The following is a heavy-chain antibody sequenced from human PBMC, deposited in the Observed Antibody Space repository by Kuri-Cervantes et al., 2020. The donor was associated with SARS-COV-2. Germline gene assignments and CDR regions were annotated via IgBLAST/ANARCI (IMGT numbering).Heavy chain of an antibody. D-gene: IGHD1-26*01. J-gene: IGHJ6*03. CDR3: AREPLFSVVGATYYYYYMDV. V-gene: IGHV4-59*11. Sequence: GSLRLSCTVSGGSISSHYWSWIRQPPGKGLEWIGYIYYSGSTNYNPSLKSRVTISVDTSKNQFSLKLSSVTAADTAVYYCAREPLFSVVGATYYYYYMDVWGKGTTVTVSS. CDR2: IYYSGST. CDR1: GGSISSHY.